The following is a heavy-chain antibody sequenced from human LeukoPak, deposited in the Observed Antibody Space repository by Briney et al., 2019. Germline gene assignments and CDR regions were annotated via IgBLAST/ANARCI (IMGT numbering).Heavy chain of an antibody. Sequence: GGSLRLSCAVSGFTFSSYGMSWVRQAPGKGLEWVSAISGSGYSAYYADSVKGRFTISRDNAKNSLYLQMNSLRAEDTAVYYCARVNWNALGYYFDYWGQGTLVTVSS. CDR1: GFTFSSYG. J-gene: IGHJ4*02. CDR3: ARVNWNALGYYFDY. D-gene: IGHD1-20*01. CDR2: ISGSGYSA. V-gene: IGHV3-21*06.